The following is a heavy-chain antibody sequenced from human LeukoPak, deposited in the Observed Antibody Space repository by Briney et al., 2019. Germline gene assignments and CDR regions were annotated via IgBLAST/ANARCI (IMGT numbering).Heavy chain of an antibody. CDR3: AKDFYDYYGSGRVPAFDI. CDR2: ISGSGGST. D-gene: IGHD3-10*01. J-gene: IGHJ3*02. Sequence: PGGSLRLSCAASGFTFSSYGMHWVRQAPGKGLEWVSAISGSGGSTYYADSVKGRFTISRDNSKNTLYLQMNSLRAEDTAVYYCAKDFYDYYGSGRVPAFDIWGQGTMVTVSS. V-gene: IGHV3-23*01. CDR1: GFTFSSYG.